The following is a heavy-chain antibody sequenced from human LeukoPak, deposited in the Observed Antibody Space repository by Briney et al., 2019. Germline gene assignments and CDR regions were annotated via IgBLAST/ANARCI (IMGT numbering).Heavy chain of an antibody. J-gene: IGHJ5*02. D-gene: IGHD6-13*01. CDR1: GFTFSSSW. Sequence: GGSLRLSCAASGFTFSSSWMSWVRQAPGKGLEWVANIKQDGSEKYYVDSVKGRFTISRDDAKKSLYLQMNSLRAEDTAVYYCARDGIAAGQTPGSFDPWGQGTLVTVSS. V-gene: IGHV3-7*03. CDR3: ARDGIAAGQTPGSFDP. CDR2: IKQDGSEK.